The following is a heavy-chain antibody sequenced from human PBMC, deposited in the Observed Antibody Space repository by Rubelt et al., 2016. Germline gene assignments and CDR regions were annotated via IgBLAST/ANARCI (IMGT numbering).Heavy chain of an antibody. CDR2: IRSKAYGGTT. D-gene: IGHD2-8*01. J-gene: IGHJ4*02. Sequence: GRGLEWVGFIRSKAYGGTTEYAASVKGRFTISRDDSKSIAYLQMNSLKTEDTAVYYCTTVVVLMVYADYWGQGTLVTVSS. CDR3: TTVVVLMVYADY. V-gene: IGHV3-49*02.